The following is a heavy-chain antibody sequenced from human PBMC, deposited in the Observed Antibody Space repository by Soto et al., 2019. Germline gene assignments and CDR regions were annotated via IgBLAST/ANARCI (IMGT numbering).Heavy chain of an antibody. D-gene: IGHD3-16*02. CDR2: INHSGST. J-gene: IGHJ3*02. CDR1: GGSFSGYY. CDR3: ARGRYRYTKVDAFDI. Sequence: SETLSLTCAVYGGSFSGYYWSWIRQPPGKGLEWIGEINHSGSTNYNPSLKSRVTISVDTSKNQFSLKLSSVTAADTAVYYCARGRYRYTKVDAFDIWGQGTMVTVSS. V-gene: IGHV4-34*01.